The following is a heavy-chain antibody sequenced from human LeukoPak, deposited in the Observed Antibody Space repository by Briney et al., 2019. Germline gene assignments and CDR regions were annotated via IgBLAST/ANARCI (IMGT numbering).Heavy chain of an antibody. Sequence: SETLSLTCTVSGDSAMTSNSYWGWIRQPPGKGLEWLGSMFYSGNTYYNPSLKSRVTISVDTSKNQLSLRLSSVTAADTAVYYCARHPHYYFDNSARWGQGTLVTVSS. CDR3: ARHPHYYFDNSAR. CDR1: GDSAMTSNSY. V-gene: IGHV4-39*01. CDR2: MFYSGNT. J-gene: IGHJ4*02. D-gene: IGHD3-22*01.